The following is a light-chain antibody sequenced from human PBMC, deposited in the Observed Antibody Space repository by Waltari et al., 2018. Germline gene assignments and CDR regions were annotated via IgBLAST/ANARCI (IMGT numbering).Light chain of an antibody. CDR3: QSYDSLSDPYV. CDR1: SSTLGAGSD. CDR2: GNV. J-gene: IGLJ1*01. Sequence: QSVLTQPPSLSGAPGERVTISCTGSSSTLGAGSDVRWYQQLPGTAPKLLIYGNVHRPSGVPDRFSGSQSGTTASLAITGLQAEDEADYYCQSYDSLSDPYVFGTGTKVSVL. V-gene: IGLV1-40*01.